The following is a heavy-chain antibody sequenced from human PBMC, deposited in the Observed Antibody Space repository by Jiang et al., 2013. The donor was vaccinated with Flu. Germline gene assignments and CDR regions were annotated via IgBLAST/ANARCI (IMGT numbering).Heavy chain of an antibody. Sequence: KPTQTLTLTCTFSGFSLSTYGMCVSWIRQPPGKALEWLARIDWDGDEYYSASLKTRLTISKDTSKNQVVLRMTNVDPMDTATYYCARVRRGSYYEKWFDSWGQGTLVTVSS. CDR2: IDWDGDE. D-gene: IGHD1-26*01. CDR3: ARVRRGSYYEKWFDS. V-gene: IGHV2-70*11. J-gene: IGHJ5*01. CDR1: GFSLSTYGMC.